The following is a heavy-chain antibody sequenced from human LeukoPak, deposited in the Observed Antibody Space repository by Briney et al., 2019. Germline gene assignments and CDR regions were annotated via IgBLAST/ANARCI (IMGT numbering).Heavy chain of an antibody. CDR3: ARMTFGGMDF. Sequence: PGGSLRLSCAASGITLSDQYMEWVRQTPGKGLEGVRRTRSKVNNHTTEYAASVKGRFTISRDDSNNSLYLQMNSLKTEDTAVYYCARMTFGGMDFWGKGTTVTVSS. D-gene: IGHD3-16*01. J-gene: IGHJ6*04. V-gene: IGHV3-72*01. CDR2: TRSKVNNHTT. CDR1: GITLSDQY.